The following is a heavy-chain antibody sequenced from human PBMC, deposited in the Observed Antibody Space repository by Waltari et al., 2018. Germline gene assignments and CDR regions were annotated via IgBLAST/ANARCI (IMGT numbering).Heavy chain of an antibody. V-gene: IGHV3-48*03. J-gene: IGHJ4*02. Sequence: EVXLVXSGGGLVQPGGSXRLSCAASGFYFSSYEMNWVRQAPGKGXEWVAXISSSXTTTYXADSLKGRFTXSRDNAKKSLYLQMSSLXAEDTAMYXCARGXDGFGAYVLFDXWGQGTLVTVLS. CDR2: ISSSXTTT. CDR3: ARGXDGFGAYVLFDX. D-gene: IGHD5-12*01. CDR1: GFYFSSYE.